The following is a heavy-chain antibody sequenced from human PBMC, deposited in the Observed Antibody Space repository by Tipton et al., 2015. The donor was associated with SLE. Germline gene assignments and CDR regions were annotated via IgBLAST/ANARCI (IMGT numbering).Heavy chain of an antibody. Sequence: TLSLTCTVSGDSSSTYYWSWIRQPPGKGLEWIGYIYFNGKTNYNPSLQSRVTISIDTSKKQFSLKINAVTAADTAVYYCARGRPPLAAFDIWGQGTMVTVSS. CDR3: ARGRPPLAAFDI. CDR1: GDSSSTYY. J-gene: IGHJ3*02. CDR2: IYFNGKT. V-gene: IGHV4-59*01. D-gene: IGHD3-10*01.